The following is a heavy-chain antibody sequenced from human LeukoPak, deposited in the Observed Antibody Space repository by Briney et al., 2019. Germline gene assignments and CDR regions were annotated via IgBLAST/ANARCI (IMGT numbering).Heavy chain of an antibody. CDR2: IYYSGST. Sequence: SETLSLTCTVSNGSISRYYWSWIRQPPGKGLEWIGYIYYSGSTNYNPSLKSRVTISLDTSKNQFSLKLNSVTAADTAVYFCARQSGYYDSSVDHYGLNVWGQGITVTVSS. J-gene: IGHJ6*02. V-gene: IGHV4-59*08. CDR3: ARQSGYYDSSVDHYGLNV. CDR1: NGSISRYY. D-gene: IGHD3-22*01.